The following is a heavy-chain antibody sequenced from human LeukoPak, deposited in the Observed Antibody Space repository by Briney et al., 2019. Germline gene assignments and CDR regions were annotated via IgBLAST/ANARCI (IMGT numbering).Heavy chain of an antibody. CDR1: GGSISSYY. J-gene: IGHJ4*02. CDR3: ARDRPTYYYDSSGYLDY. V-gene: IGHV4-59*01. CDR2: IYYSGST. D-gene: IGHD3-22*01. Sequence: SETLSLTCTVSGGSISSYYWSWIRQPPGKGLEWIGYIYYSGSTNYNPSLKSRVTISVDTSKNQLSLKLSSVTAADTAVYYCARDRPTYYYDSSGYLDYWGQGTLVTVSS.